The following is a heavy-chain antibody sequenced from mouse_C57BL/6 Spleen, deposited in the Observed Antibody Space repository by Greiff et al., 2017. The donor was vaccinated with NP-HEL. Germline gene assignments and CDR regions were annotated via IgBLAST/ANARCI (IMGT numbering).Heavy chain of an antibody. Sequence: EVKLMESGPGLAKPSQTLSLTCSVTGYSITSDYWNWIRKFPGNKLEYMGYISYSGSTYYNPSLKSRISITRDTSKNQYYLQLNSVTTEDTATYYCARSPYYSNSNWYCDVWGTGTTVTVSS. D-gene: IGHD2-5*01. V-gene: IGHV3-8*01. CDR3: ARSPYYSNSNWYCDV. J-gene: IGHJ1*03. CDR2: ISYSGST. CDR1: GYSITSDY.